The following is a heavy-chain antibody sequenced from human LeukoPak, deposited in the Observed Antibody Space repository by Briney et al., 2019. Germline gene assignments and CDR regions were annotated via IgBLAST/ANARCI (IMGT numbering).Heavy chain of an antibody. CDR2: INSDGSST. D-gene: IGHD1-14*01. CDR3: ARGTGYGVFDY. CDR1: GFPFSRYW. J-gene: IGHJ4*02. V-gene: IGHV3-74*01. Sequence: GGSPTLPCAASGFPFSRYWTNWVRQAPGEGLVWVSRINSDGSSTNYADSVKGRFTISRDNAKNTLYLQMNSLRAEDTTVYYCARGTGYGVFDYWGQGTLVTVSS.